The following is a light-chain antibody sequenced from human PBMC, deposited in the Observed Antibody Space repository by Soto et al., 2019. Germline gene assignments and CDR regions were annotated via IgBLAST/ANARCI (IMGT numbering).Light chain of an antibody. CDR2: GVS. V-gene: IGLV2-14*03. J-gene: IGLJ1*01. CDR3: YSSRSSSSTFYV. CDR1: SSDIGGSNY. Sequence: QSALTQPASVSGSPGQSITISCAGTSSDIGGSNYVSWYPQHPGKAPKLMIYGVSNRPSGVSNRFSGSKSGNTASLTISGLQAEDEADYFCYSSRSSSSTFYVFGTGTKVTVL.